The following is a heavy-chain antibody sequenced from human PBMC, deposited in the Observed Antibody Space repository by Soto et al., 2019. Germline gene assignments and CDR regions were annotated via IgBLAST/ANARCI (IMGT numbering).Heavy chain of an antibody. CDR3: ARAPREGYSSSWYDVKNNWFDP. Sequence: QVQLVESGGGVVQPGRSLRLSCAASGFTFSSYAMHWVRQAPGKGLEWVAVISYDGSNKYYADSVKGPFTISRDNSKNRLYLQMNSLRAEDTAVYYCARAPREGYSSSWYDVKNNWFDPWGQGTLVTVSS. V-gene: IGHV3-30-3*01. J-gene: IGHJ5*02. CDR2: ISYDGSNK. CDR1: GFTFSSYA. D-gene: IGHD6-13*01.